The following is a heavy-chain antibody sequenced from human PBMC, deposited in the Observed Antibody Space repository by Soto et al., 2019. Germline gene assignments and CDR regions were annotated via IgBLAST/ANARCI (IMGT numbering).Heavy chain of an antibody. CDR3: AIPWARTTPFDS. CDR2: IDPSDSYI. J-gene: IGHJ4*02. D-gene: IGHD1-7*01. Sequence: GESLKISCQASGYTFTNYYIAWVRQVPGKGLEWMGRIDPSDSYIKYSPSFEGHVTMSVDKSISTAFLQWSRLEASDTAMYFCAIPWARTTPFDSWGQGSLFTVSS. CDR1: GYTFTNYY. V-gene: IGHV5-10-1*01.